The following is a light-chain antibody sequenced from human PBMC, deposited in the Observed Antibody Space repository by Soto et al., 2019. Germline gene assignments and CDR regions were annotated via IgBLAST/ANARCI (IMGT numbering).Light chain of an antibody. V-gene: IGLV1-40*01. J-gene: IGLJ2*01. CDR3: SSYTTSSTLVV. Sequence: QSVLTQPPSVSGAPGQRVTISCTGSSSNIGANFEVHWYRQRPGTAPKLLIYGNINRPSGVPDRFSGSKSGTSASLAITGLQADDEADYYCSSYTTSSTLVVFGGGTKVTVL. CDR2: GNI. CDR1: SSNIGANFE.